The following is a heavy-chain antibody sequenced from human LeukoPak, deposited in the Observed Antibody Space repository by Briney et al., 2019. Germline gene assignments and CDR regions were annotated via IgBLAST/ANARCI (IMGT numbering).Heavy chain of an antibody. D-gene: IGHD1-7*01. J-gene: IGHJ4*02. V-gene: IGHV3-23*01. CDR3: VAGTSRFYFDS. Sequence: GGSLRLSCAVSGFTFNSYAMNWVRQPPGKGLEWVSSISSGSGNTNYADSVKGRFTISRDNSKNTLYLQMNSLRAEDTAVNYCVAGTSRFYFDSWGQGTLVTVSS. CDR2: ISSGSGNT. CDR1: GFTFNSYA.